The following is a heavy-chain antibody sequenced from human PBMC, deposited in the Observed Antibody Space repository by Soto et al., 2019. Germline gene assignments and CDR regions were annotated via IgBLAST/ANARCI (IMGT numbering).Heavy chain of an antibody. CDR2: IYYSGST. D-gene: IGHD1-26*01. Sequence: ETLSLTCTVSGGSISSSSYYLGWIRQPPGKGLEWIGSIYYSGSTYYNPSLKSRVTISVDTSKNQFSLKLSSVTAADTAVYYCARNHYIVGATGLGYFDYWGQGTMVTV. CDR3: ARNHYIVGATGLGYFDY. V-gene: IGHV4-39*01. J-gene: IGHJ4*02. CDR1: GGSISSSSYY.